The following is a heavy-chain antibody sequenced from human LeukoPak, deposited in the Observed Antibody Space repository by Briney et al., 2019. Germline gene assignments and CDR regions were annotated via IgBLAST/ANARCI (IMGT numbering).Heavy chain of an antibody. CDR3: ARAGGIVGAKPFDY. CDR1: GGSISSSNW. CDR2: IYHSGST. Sequence: SETLSLTCAVSGGSISSSNWWSWVRQPPGKGLEWIGEIYHSGSTNYNPSLKSRVTISVDKSKNQFSLKLSSVTAADTAVYYCARAGGIVGAKPFDYWGQGTLVTVSS. V-gene: IGHV4-4*02. J-gene: IGHJ4*02. D-gene: IGHD1-26*01.